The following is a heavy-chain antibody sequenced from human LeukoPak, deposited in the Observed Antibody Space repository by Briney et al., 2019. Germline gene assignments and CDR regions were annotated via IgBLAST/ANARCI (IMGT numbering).Heavy chain of an antibody. CDR2: MDPDGGTI. D-gene: IGHD1-1*01. J-gene: IGHJ5*02. CDR1: GFNFRSYW. V-gene: IGHV3-74*01. CDR3: ISDLCGRDDQ. Sequence: GGSLRLSCAASGFNFRSYWMHWVRQAPGQGLESVSRMDPDGGTIDYAGSVKGRFTISRDNAKDTLYLQMSILRDEDMAVCYCISDLCGRDDQWGRGTLVTVSS.